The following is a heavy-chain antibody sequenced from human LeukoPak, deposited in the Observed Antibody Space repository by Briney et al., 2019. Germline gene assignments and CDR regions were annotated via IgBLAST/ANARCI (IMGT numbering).Heavy chain of an antibody. V-gene: IGHV3-23*01. J-gene: IGHJ5*02. D-gene: IGHD2-2*01. CDR2: ISGSGGST. CDR1: GFTFSSYA. CDR3: AKDLGVVPAANENWFDP. Sequence: PGGSLRLSCAASGFTFSSYAMSWVRQAPGKGLEWVSAISGSGGSTYYADSVQGRFTISRDNSQNTVDLQAERLRAGDTAVLSFAKDLGVVPAANENWFDPWGEGTLVTVSS.